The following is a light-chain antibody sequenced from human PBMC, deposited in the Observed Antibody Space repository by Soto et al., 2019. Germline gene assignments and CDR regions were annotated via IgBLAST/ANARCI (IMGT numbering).Light chain of an antibody. Sequence: DIQMTQPPSSLSATVVDRVTITCRASQTIGKYLNWYQQQPGKVPKLLIYDASYLQSGVPSRFSGSESETDFTLNISDLRPEDFATYYCQQSFSIPFTFGPGTKVDIK. CDR3: QQSFSIPFT. CDR1: QTIGKY. V-gene: IGKV1-39*01. J-gene: IGKJ3*01. CDR2: DAS.